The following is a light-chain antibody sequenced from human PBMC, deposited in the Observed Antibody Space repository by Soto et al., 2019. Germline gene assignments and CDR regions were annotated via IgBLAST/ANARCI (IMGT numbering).Light chain of an antibody. CDR2: LGS. V-gene: IGKV2-28*01. J-gene: IGKJ5*01. CDR1: QSLLHSIGYNY. CDR3: MQALQTPAT. Sequence: DIVMTQSPVSLTVTPGEPASISCRSSQSLLHSIGYNYLDWYLQKPGQSPQLLIYLGSNRSSGVPDRFSGSGSGTDFTLKISRVEAEDVGVYYCMQALQTPATFGQGTRLEIK.